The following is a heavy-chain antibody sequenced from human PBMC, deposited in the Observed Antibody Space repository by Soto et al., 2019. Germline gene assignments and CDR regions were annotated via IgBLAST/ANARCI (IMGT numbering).Heavy chain of an antibody. Sequence: QVQLVQSGAEVKKPGSSVKVSCKSSGGTFSNYGFSWVRQAPGQGLECKGVIVPIFGAEHAQKFQGRVTITADESTNTVFMELRGLRSEDTAVYYCARGGSDYEGSGYYQGHVWGQGTTVTVSS. J-gene: IGHJ6*02. D-gene: IGHD3-22*01. V-gene: IGHV1-69*12. CDR1: GGTFSNYG. CDR2: IVPIFGA. CDR3: ARGGSDYEGSGYYQGHV.